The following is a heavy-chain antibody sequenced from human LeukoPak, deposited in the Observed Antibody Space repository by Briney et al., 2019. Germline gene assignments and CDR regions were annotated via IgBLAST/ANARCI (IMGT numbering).Heavy chain of an antibody. D-gene: IGHD3-22*01. CDR3: TTDGDYYDSSINFDY. Sequence: GGSLRLSCAASGFTFNNAWMHWVRQAPGQGLEWVGQIKANADGGTADYAAPVKGRFTISRDDSKNTLYLQMNSLKTEDTAVYYCTTDGDYYDSSINFDYWGQGTLVTVSS. V-gene: IGHV3-15*07. CDR1: GFTFNNAW. J-gene: IGHJ4*02. CDR2: IKANADGGTA.